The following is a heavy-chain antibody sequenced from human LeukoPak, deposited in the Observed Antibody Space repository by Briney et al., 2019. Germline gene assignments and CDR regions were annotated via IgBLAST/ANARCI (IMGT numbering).Heavy chain of an antibody. V-gene: IGHV3-23*01. CDR1: GFTFSSYA. J-gene: IGHJ4*02. D-gene: IGHD3-10*01. Sequence: GGSLRLSCAASGFTFSSYAMSWVRQAPGKGLEWVSAISGSGGSTYYADSVKGRLTISRDNSKNTLYLQMNSLRAEDTAVYYCAKDQEGLYYGSGSFDYWGQGTLVTVSS. CDR3: AKDQEGLYYGSGSFDY. CDR2: ISGSGGST.